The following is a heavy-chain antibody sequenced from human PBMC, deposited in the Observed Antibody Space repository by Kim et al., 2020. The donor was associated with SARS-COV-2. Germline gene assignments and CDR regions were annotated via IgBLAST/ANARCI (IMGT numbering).Heavy chain of an antibody. Sequence: GGSLRLSCAASGFTFSSYDMHWVRQATGKGLEWVSAIGTAGDTYYPGSVKGRFTISRENAKNSLYLQMNSLRAGDTAVYYCARSRDSSGWYVNYYYGMDVWGQGTTVTVSS. J-gene: IGHJ6*02. CDR1: GFTFSSYD. CDR3: ARSRDSSGWYVNYYYGMDV. D-gene: IGHD6-19*01. V-gene: IGHV3-13*04. CDR2: IGTAGDT.